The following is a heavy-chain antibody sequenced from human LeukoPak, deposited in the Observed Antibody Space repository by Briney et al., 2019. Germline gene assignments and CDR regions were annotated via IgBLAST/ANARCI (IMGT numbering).Heavy chain of an antibody. D-gene: IGHD4-17*01. J-gene: IGHJ5*02. CDR3: ARRSPGLRKTNWFDP. V-gene: IGHV4-4*07. Sequence: SETLSLTCTVSGGSISSYYWSWIRQPAGKGLEWIGRIYTSGSTNYNPSLKSRVTMSVDTSKNQFSLKLSSVTAADTAVYYCARRSPGLRKTNWFDPWGQGTLVTVSS. CDR2: IYTSGST. CDR1: GGSISSYY.